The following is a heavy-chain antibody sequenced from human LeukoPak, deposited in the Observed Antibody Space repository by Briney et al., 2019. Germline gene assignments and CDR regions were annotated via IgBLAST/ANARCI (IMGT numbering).Heavy chain of an antibody. CDR3: ARQHSSGWTKVLYYYYYYMDV. CDR2: ISSSGSTI. J-gene: IGHJ6*03. D-gene: IGHD6-19*01. CDR1: GFTFSDYY. Sequence: TTGGSLRLSCAASGFTFSDYYMSWIRQAPGKGLEWVSYISSSGSTIYYADSVNGRFTISRDNAKNSLYLQMNSLRAEDTAVYYCARQHSSGWTKVLYYYYYYMDVWGKGTTVTISS. V-gene: IGHV3-11*01.